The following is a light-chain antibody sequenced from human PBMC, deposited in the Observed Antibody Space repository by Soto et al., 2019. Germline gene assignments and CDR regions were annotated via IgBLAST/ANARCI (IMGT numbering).Light chain of an antibody. CDR1: QSIRNY. CDR3: QQRSSWPLT. J-gene: IGKJ4*01. CDR2: DAS. V-gene: IGKV3-11*01. Sequence: EIVLTQSPATLSLSPGERATLSCRASQSIRNYLAWYQKKPGQSPRLLIYDASNRATDIPARFSGSGSGTDCTLTISSLAPEDFAIDYCQQRSSWPLTCGGGTKVEIK.